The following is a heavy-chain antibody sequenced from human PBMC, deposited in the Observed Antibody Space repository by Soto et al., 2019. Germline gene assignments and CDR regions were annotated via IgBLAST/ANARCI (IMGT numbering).Heavy chain of an antibody. V-gene: IGHV4-59*08. J-gene: IGHJ6*02. Sequence: PSETLSLTCTVSAGSITSYYWSWIRQPPGKGLEWIGYIYYSGSTNYNPSLKSRVTLSVDTSKNQFSLKLSSVTAADAAVYYCTRQGFGEVHGLVDVWGQGTTVTVSS. CDR3: TRQGFGEVHGLVDV. CDR2: IYYSGST. D-gene: IGHD3-10*01. CDR1: AGSITSYY.